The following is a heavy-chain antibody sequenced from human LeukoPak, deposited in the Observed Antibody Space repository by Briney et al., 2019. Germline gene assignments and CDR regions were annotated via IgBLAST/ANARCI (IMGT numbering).Heavy chain of an antibody. D-gene: IGHD4-23*01. CDR1: GFIFSYYG. CDR2: ISDSGDAT. CDR3: AKERGHSKPFDY. V-gene: IGHV3-23*01. Sequence: GGSLRLSCEVSGFIFSYYGMNWGRQAPGKGLEWVSAISDSGDATYYADSVKGRFTISRDNSKSTLYLQMNNLRAEDTALYYCAKERGHSKPFDYWGQGTLVTVSS. J-gene: IGHJ4*02.